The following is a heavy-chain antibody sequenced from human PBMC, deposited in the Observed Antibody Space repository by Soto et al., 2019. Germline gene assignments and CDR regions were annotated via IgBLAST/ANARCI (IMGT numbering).Heavy chain of an antibody. V-gene: IGHV5-51*01. CDR3: ASGGSIPSLYYYGMDV. CDR1: GYSFTSYW. J-gene: IGHJ6*02. D-gene: IGHD3-10*01. Sequence: GESLKISCKGSGYSFTSYWIGWVRQMPGKGLEWMGIIYPGDSDTRYSPSFQGQVTISADKSISTAYLQWSSLKASDTAMYYCASGGSIPSLYYYGMDVWGQGTTVTVSS. CDR2: IYPGDSDT.